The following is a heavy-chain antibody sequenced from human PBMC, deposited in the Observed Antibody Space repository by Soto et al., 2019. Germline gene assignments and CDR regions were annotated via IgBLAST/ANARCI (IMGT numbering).Heavy chain of an antibody. V-gene: IGHV4-34*01. CDR1: GGSFSGYY. J-gene: IGHJ4*02. D-gene: IGHD3-3*01. CDR2: INHSGST. Sequence: SETLSLTCAVYGGSFSGYYLSWIRQPPGKGLEWIGEINHSGSTNYNPSLESRVTISVDTSKNQFSLKLSSVTAADTAVYYCARGLYDFWSGYYTDYWGQGTLVTVSS. CDR3: ARGLYDFWSGYYTDY.